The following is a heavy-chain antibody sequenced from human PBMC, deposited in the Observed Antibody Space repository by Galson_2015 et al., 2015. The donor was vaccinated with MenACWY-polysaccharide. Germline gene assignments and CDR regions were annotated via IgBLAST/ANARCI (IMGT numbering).Heavy chain of an antibody. CDR2: ISSSSSYI. D-gene: IGHD2-8*01. V-gene: IGHV3-21*01. J-gene: IGHJ6*02. Sequence: SLRLSCAASGFTFSSYSMNWVRRAPGKGLEWVSSISSSSSYIYYADSVKGRSTISRDNAKNSLYLQMNSLRAEDTAVYYCAKDLMRDYGMDVWGQGTTVTVSS. CDR1: GFTFSSYS. CDR3: AKDLMRDYGMDV.